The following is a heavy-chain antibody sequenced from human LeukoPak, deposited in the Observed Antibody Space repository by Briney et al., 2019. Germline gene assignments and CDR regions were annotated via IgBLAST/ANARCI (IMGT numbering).Heavy chain of an antibody. CDR3: AGDSSTDY. CDR1: GYSISSGYY. CDR2: IYHSGSP. J-gene: IGHJ4*02. D-gene: IGHD2-2*01. Sequence: PSETLSLTCTVSGYSISSGYYWGWIRQPPGKGLEWIGSIYHSGSPYYNPSLKSRVTISVDTSKNQVSLKLSSVTAADTAMYYCAGDSSTDYWGQGTLVTVSS. V-gene: IGHV4-38-2*02.